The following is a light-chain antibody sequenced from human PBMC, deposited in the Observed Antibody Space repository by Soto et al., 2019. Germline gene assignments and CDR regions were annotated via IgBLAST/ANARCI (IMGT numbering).Light chain of an antibody. J-gene: IGLJ2*01. CDR2: GNS. Sequence: QSALTQPPSVSGAPGQRVTISCTGSSSNIGAGYDVHWYQQLPGTAPKLLIYGNSNRPSGVPDRFSGSKSGTSASLAITGLQAEDEADYYCQSYDSSLSAVVFGGGTKVTV. CDR1: SSNIGAGYD. CDR3: QSYDSSLSAVV. V-gene: IGLV1-40*01.